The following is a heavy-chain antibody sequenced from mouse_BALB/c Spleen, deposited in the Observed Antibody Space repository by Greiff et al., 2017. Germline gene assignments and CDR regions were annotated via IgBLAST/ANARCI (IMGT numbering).Heavy chain of an antibody. CDR3: ARGGKRDYYAMDY. CDR2: ISSGGST. Sequence: EVQVVESGGGLVKPGGSLKLSCAASGFTFSSYAMSWVRQTPEKRLEWVASISSGGSTYYPDSLKGRFTISRDNARNILYLQMSSLRSEDTAMYYCARGGKRDYYAMDYWGQGTSVTVSS. D-gene: IGHD1-1*01. CDR1: GFTFSSYA. V-gene: IGHV5-6-5*01. J-gene: IGHJ4*01.